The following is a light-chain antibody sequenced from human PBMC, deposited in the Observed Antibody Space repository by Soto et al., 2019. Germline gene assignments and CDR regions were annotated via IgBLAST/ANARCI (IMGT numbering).Light chain of an antibody. J-gene: IGKJ4*01. CDR3: QQYGNSPLT. CDR2: GAS. Sequence: EIVLTQSPGTLSLSPGERATLSCRASQSVSTNYLAWYRQKPGQAPTLLIYGASNRATGIPDRFSGSGSGPDFTLTISRLEPEDFAVYYCQQYGNSPLTFGGGTKVEIK. V-gene: IGKV3-20*01. CDR1: QSVSTNY.